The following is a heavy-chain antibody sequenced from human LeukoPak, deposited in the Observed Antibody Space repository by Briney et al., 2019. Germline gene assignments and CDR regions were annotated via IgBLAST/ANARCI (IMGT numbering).Heavy chain of an antibody. V-gene: IGHV3-30-3*01. Sequence: GGSLRLSCVASGFSFSSYAIHWVRQAPGQRLGCVAVISGDGNEKHYASSMKGRLTISRDNSKNTLYLQMDTLRTDDTAVYFCVRDGGGGYNQIDHWGQGTLVTVSS. CDR1: GFSFSSYA. D-gene: IGHD5-24*01. J-gene: IGHJ4*02. CDR3: VRDGGGGYNQIDH. CDR2: ISGDGNEK.